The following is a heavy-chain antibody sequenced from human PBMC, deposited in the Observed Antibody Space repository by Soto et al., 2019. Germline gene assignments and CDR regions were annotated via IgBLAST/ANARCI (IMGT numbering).Heavy chain of an antibody. CDR2: ISGSGGST. D-gene: IGHD3-3*01. V-gene: IGHV3-23*01. CDR3: AKDTGWLLYMDWFDP. Sequence: GRSLRLSCAASGGTFSSYAMSWVRQAPRKGLEWVSAISGSGGSTYYADSVKGRFTISRDNSKNTLYLQMNSLRAEDTAVYYCAKDTGWLLYMDWFDPWGQGTLVTVSS. CDR1: GGTFSSYA. J-gene: IGHJ5*02.